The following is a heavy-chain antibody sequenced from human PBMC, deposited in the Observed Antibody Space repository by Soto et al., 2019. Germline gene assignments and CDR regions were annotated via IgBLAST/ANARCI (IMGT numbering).Heavy chain of an antibody. CDR2: ISSSGTTI. Sequence: QVQLVETGGGLVKPGGSLRLSCAGTGFIFTDFYMSWIRQAPGKGLEWVSYISSSGTTIYYADSVKGRFTISRDNAKRSVYLQMNSLRAEDAAVYYCASDRGFDSWGQGTLVTVSS. CDR1: GFIFTDFY. J-gene: IGHJ4*02. CDR3: ASDRGFDS. V-gene: IGHV3-11*01.